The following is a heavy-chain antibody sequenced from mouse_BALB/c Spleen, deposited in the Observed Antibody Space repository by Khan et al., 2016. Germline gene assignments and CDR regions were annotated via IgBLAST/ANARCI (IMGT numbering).Heavy chain of an antibody. V-gene: IGHV3-8*02. CDR1: GDSITSGY. CDR2: ISYSGGT. CDR3: ARIRGSYVRYAMDY. D-gene: IGHD1-1*02. Sequence: EVQLQESGPSLVKPSQTLSLTCSVTGDSITSGYWNWIRKFPGNKLEYMGFISYSGGTYYNPSLKSRISITRDTSKNQYYLQLNSVTTEDTATYYCARIRGSYVRYAMDYWGQGTSVTVSS. J-gene: IGHJ4*01.